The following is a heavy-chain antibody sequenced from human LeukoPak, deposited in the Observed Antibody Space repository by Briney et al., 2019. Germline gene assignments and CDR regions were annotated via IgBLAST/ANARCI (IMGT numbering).Heavy chain of an antibody. Sequence: GGSLRLSCAASGFTFDDYAMHWVRQPPGKGLDWGSGISWNSGNIGYADSVKGRFTISRDNAKRSLYLQMNSLRAEDTAVYYCARDLEAGYDSSGYPSHWGQGTPVTVSS. V-gene: IGHV3-9*01. CDR3: ARDLEAGYDSSGYPSH. J-gene: IGHJ4*02. CDR2: ISWNSGNI. CDR1: GFTFDDYA. D-gene: IGHD3-22*01.